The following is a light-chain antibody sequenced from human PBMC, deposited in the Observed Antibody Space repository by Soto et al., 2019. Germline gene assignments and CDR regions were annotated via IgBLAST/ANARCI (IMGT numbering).Light chain of an antibody. CDR3: ASYAGSNIPVL. Sequence: QSALTQPPSASGSPGQSVTISCTGTSSDVGGYHFVSWYQQHPGKAPKLMIYDVTQRPSGVPDRFSGSKSGNTASLTVSGLQGEDDADYYCASYAGSNIPVLVGGGTKLTVL. V-gene: IGLV2-8*01. CDR1: SSDVGGYHF. CDR2: DVT. J-gene: IGLJ2*01.